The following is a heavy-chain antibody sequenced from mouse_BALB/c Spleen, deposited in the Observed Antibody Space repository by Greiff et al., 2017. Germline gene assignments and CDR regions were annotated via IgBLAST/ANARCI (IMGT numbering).Heavy chain of an antibody. J-gene: IGHJ4*01. V-gene: IGHV5-6-3*01. CDR3: ARDGYSISYYYAMDY. CDR1: GFTFSSYG. CDR2: INSNGGST. D-gene: IGHD2-3*01. Sequence: DVMLVESGGGLVQPGGSLKLSCAASGFTFSSYGMSWVRQTPDKRLELVATINSNGGSTYYPDSVKGRFTISRDNAKNTLYLQMSSLKSEDTAMYYCARDGYSISYYYAMDYWGQGTSVTVSS.